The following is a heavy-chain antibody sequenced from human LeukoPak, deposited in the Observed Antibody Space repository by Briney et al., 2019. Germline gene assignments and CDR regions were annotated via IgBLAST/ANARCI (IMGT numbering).Heavy chain of an antibody. Sequence: NPGGSLRLSCAASGFTFSSYAMHWVRQAPGKGLEWVSSFGTRSSSIYYADSVKGRFTISRDNARNSLYLQMNSLKAEDTAVYYCARERDEGFDYWGQGTLVTVSS. CDR1: GFTFSSYA. J-gene: IGHJ4*02. V-gene: IGHV3-21*01. D-gene: IGHD5-24*01. CDR2: FGTRSSSI. CDR3: ARERDEGFDY.